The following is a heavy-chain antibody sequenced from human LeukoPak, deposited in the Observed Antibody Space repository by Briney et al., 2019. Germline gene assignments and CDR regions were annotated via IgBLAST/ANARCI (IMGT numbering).Heavy chain of an antibody. V-gene: IGHV3-30*02. D-gene: IGHD2-21*02. CDR1: GFAFNKHG. CDR3: AKDVNSHCVGDRSDY. CDR2: IFYDGSNK. Sequence: GGSLRLSCAASGFAFNKHGMHWVRQAPGKGLEWVAFIFYDGSNKYYTDSVKGRFTISRDNSNNMLYLHMNSLRPDDSALYYCAKDVNSHCVGDRSDYWGQGTRVTVSS. J-gene: IGHJ4*02.